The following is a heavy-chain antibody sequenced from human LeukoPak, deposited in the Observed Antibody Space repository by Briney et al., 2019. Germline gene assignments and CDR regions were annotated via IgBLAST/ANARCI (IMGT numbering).Heavy chain of an antibody. CDR1: GFTFSSYS. D-gene: IGHD2-15*01. Sequence: PGGSLRLSCAASGFTFSSYSMNWVRQAPGKGLEWVSYISSSSSTIYYADSVKGRFTISRDNAKNSLYLQMNSLRAEDTAVYYCAGDGISFDYWGQGTLVTVSS. V-gene: IGHV3-48*04. J-gene: IGHJ4*02. CDR3: AGDGISFDY. CDR2: ISSSSSTI.